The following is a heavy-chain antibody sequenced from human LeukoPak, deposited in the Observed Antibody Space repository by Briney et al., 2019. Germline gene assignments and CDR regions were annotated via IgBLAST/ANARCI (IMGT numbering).Heavy chain of an antibody. CDR2: ISTYNGNT. D-gene: IGHD3-9*01. CDR1: GYTFTSYG. CDR3: ARAYFDYDILAGRFAVRWFDP. Sequence: ASVKVSCKASGYTFTSYGINWVRQAPGQGLEWMGGISTYNGNTNYAQKLQGRVTMTTDTSTSTAHMELRSLRSDDTAVYFCARAYFDYDILAGRFAVRWFDPWGQGTLVTVSS. J-gene: IGHJ5*02. V-gene: IGHV1-18*01.